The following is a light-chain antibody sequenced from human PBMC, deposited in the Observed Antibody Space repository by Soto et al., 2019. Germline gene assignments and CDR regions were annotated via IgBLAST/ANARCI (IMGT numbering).Light chain of an antibody. CDR1: ESIRNN. V-gene: IGKV1-39*01. J-gene: IGKJ1*01. CDR3: QQTYSPPRGA. CDR2: AAS. Sequence: DIQMTQSPSSLSASVGDRVTITCRASESIRNNLNWYQQKPGKAPKLLIYAASTLQSGVPSRFSGGGSGTEFTLTIGSLQPEDFTTYYCQQTYSPPRGAFGQGTKVEFK.